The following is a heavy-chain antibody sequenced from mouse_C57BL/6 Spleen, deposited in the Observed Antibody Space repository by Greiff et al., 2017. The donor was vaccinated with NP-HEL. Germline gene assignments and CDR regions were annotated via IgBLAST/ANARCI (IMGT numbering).Heavy chain of an antibody. Sequence: VKLVESGPGLVAPSQSLSITCTVSGFSFTSYGVHWVRQPPGKGLEWLVVIWSDGSSTYYSALNSRLCISTDNSRSQVFLKMNSLHTDDTAMYCAARHGLYGYRDDWGQGSTLTVSS. CDR3: ARHGLYGYRDD. J-gene: IGHJ2*01. V-gene: IGHV2-6-1*01. D-gene: IGHD2-2*01. CDR1: GFSFTSYG. CDR2: IWSDGSS.